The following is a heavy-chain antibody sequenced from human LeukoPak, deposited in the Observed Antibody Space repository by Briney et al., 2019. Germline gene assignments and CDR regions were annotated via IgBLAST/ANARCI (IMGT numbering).Heavy chain of an antibody. J-gene: IGHJ4*02. CDR2: IYYSGST. V-gene: IGHV4-59*08. CDR1: GGSISSYY. D-gene: IGHD6-6*01. Sequence: SETLSLTCTVSGGSISSYYWSWIRQPPGKGLEWIGYIYYSGSTSYNPSLKSRVTISVDTSKNQFSLKLSSVTAADTAVYYCARRVGGSSALDYWGQGTLFTVSS. CDR3: ARRVGGSSALDY.